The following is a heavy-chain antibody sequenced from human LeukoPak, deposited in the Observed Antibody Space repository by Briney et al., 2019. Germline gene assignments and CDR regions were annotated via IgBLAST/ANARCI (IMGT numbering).Heavy chain of an antibody. V-gene: IGHV3-30*18. Sequence: GGSLRLSCAASGFTFSNCAMSWVRQAPGKGLEWVALISYDGSSEYYAGSVKGRFTISRDNSKITVYLQMNSLKAEDTAVYYCAKGAYYYEDWGQGTLVTVSS. CDR3: AKGAYYYED. J-gene: IGHJ4*02. D-gene: IGHD3-22*01. CDR1: GFTFSNCA. CDR2: ISYDGSSE.